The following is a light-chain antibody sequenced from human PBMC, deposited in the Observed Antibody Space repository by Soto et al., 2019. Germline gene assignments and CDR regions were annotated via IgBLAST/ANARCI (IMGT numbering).Light chain of an antibody. Sequence: QSVLTQPPSLSGTPGQRVTISCTGSSSNIGAGYDVHWYQQLPGTAPKLLIYGNSNRPSGFPDRFSGSKSGTSASLAITGLQADDEADYYYQSYDSSVTLRVFGTGTKLTVL. CDR2: GNS. V-gene: IGLV1-40*01. CDR1: SSNIGAGYD. J-gene: IGLJ1*01. CDR3: QSYDSSVTLRV.